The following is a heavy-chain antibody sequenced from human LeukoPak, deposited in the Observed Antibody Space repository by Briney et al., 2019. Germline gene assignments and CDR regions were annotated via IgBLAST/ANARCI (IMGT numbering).Heavy chain of an antibody. CDR1: GYTFTSYG. J-gene: IGHJ4*02. Sequence: ASVKVCCTASGYTFTSYGISWVRQAPGQGLEWMGWFSPYNGNTNYAQKLQGRVTMTTDTSTTTAYMELRSLSSDDTAVYYCARGPFCSGGTCYSQYYDYWGQGTLVTVSS. CDR3: ARGPFCSGGTCYSQYYDY. V-gene: IGHV1-18*01. CDR2: FSPYNGNT. D-gene: IGHD2-15*01.